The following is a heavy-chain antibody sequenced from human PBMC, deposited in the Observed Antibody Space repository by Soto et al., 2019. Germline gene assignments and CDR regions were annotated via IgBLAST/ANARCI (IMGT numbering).Heavy chain of an antibody. CDR2: ISGSGGST. CDR1: GFTFSSYA. J-gene: IGHJ5*02. V-gene: IGHV3-23*01. D-gene: IGHD3-3*01. CDR3: AKDAVEFDFWSGYAIPGTHWFDP. Sequence: EVQLLESGGGLVQPGGSLGLSCAASGFTFSSYAMSGVRQAPGKGLEWVSAISGSGGSTYYADSVKGRFTISRDNSKNTLYLQMNRLRAEDTAVYYCAKDAVEFDFWSGYAIPGTHWFDPWGQGTLVTVSS.